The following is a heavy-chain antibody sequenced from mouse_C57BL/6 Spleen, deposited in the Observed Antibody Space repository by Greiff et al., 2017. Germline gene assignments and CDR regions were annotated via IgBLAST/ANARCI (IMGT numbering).Heavy chain of an antibody. V-gene: IGHV1-64*01. CDR1: GYTFTSYW. J-gene: IGHJ1*03. CDR3: ARGYYGSDWYFDG. D-gene: IGHD1-1*01. Sequence: VKLQQPGAELVKPGASVKLSCKASGYTFTSYWMHWVKQRPGQGLEWIGMIHPNSGSTNYNEKFKSKATLTVDKSSSTAYMQLSSLTSEDSAVYYCARGYYGSDWYFDGWGTGTTVTVSS. CDR2: IHPNSGST.